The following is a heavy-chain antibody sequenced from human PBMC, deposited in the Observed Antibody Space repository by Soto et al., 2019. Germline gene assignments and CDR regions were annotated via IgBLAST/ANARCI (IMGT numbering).Heavy chain of an antibody. D-gene: IGHD5-18*01. Sequence: ASLKVSCKAFGYTFTTYGINWVRQAPGQGLEWMGWISSDNGHTNNAQKLQGRVTMTTATATDTAYMELRSLRSDDTVVYYCARDNLRAYSYGRHYYGMDVWGQGTTVTVSS. CDR2: ISSDNGHT. CDR1: GYTFTTYG. CDR3: ARDNLRAYSYGRHYYGMDV. J-gene: IGHJ6*02. V-gene: IGHV1-18*01.